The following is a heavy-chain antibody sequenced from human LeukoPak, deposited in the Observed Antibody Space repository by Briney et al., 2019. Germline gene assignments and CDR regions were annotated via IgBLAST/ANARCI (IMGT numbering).Heavy chain of an antibody. J-gene: IGHJ4*02. CDR2: ISAGGGTT. D-gene: IGHD3-22*01. CDR1: GFIFSSYA. V-gene: IGHV3-23*01. Sequence: GGSLRLSCVVSGFIFSSYAMSWVRQAPGKGLEWVSGISAGGGTTYDTDSVKGRFTFSRDNSKNTLYLQMNSLRAEDTAVYFCARAMMVVTNLWGVYDYWGQGTLATVSS. CDR3: ARAMMVVTNLWGVYDY.